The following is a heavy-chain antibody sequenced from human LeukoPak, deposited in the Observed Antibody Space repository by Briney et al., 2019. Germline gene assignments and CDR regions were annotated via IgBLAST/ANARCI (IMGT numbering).Heavy chain of an antibody. V-gene: IGHV3-74*01. Sequence: GGSLRLSCAASGFTFTNSWMHWVRQAPGKGLAWVSRINNDGSSTSYADSVKGRFTISRDNAKNTLYLQMYSLRAEDTAVYYCARGSCSGGSCYYYWGQGTLVTVSS. D-gene: IGHD2-15*01. CDR3: ARGSCSGGSCYYY. CDR2: INNDGSST. CDR1: GFTFTNSW. J-gene: IGHJ4*02.